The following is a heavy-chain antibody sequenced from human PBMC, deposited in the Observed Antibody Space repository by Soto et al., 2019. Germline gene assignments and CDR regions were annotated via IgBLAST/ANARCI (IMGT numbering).Heavy chain of an antibody. CDR1: GFTFSTHT. J-gene: IGHJ4*02. D-gene: IGHD1-1*01. V-gene: IGHV3-23*01. Sequence: EVQLLESGGTLVQPGGSLRLSCVASGFTFSTHTMNWVRQAPGKGLEWVSRLTADRDDTSYADSIKGRFTISRDNSKHTLSLQMNSLRAEDTAIYYCAKGLDRASLDFWGQGALVTVSS. CDR3: AKGLDRASLDF. CDR2: LTADRDDT.